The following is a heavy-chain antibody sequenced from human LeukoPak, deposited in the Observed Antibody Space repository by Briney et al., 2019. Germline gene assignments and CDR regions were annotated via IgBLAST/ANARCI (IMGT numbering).Heavy chain of an antibody. CDR2: IYFGGGT. D-gene: IGHD1-26*01. CDR3: ARGLSGSYIDY. J-gene: IGHJ4*02. Sequence: SETLSLTCTISGGSINSYYWNWIRQPPGKGLEWIGYIYFGGGTNYKPSLKSRVTISVDTSKNHFSLKLRSVTAADTAVYYCARGLSGSYIDYWGQGTLVTVSS. V-gene: IGHV4-59*08. CDR1: GGSINSYY.